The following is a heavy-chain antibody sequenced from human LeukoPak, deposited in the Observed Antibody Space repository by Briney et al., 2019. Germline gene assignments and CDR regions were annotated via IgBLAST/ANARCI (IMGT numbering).Heavy chain of an antibody. D-gene: IGHD6-19*01. J-gene: IGHJ3*02. CDR2: ISYDGSNK. CDR1: GFTFSSYG. Sequence: GGSLRLSCAASGFTFSSYGMHWVRQAPAQGLEGVAVISYDGSNKYFSDSVMNRLTIYRDNSKNTLCLQMNSLRAEDTAVYYCAKDSGIAVAGTLRAFDIWGQGTMVTVSS. V-gene: IGHV3-30*18. CDR3: AKDSGIAVAGTLRAFDI.